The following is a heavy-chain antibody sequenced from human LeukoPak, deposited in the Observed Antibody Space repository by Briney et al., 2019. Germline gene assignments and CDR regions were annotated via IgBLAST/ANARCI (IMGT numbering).Heavy chain of an antibody. D-gene: IGHD3-22*01. J-gene: IGHJ4*02. CDR1: GGTFSSYA. Sequence: ASVKVSCKASGGTFSSYAISWVRQAPGQGLEWMGRIIPIFGTANYAQKFQGRVTITTDESTSTAYMGLSSLRSEDTAVYYCARDAAYYDSSGHRLVYWGQGTLVTVSS. CDR2: IIPIFGTA. V-gene: IGHV1-69*05. CDR3: ARDAAYYDSSGHRLVY.